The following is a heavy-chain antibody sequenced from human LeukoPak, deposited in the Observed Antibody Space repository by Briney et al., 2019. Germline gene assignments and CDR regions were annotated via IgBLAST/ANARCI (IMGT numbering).Heavy chain of an antibody. Sequence: GGSLRLSCAASGFTFSSYWMDWVRQSPGKGLEWVANIKHDGSEKYYVDSVKGRFTISRDNAKNSLYLRMNSLRAEDTAVYYCARGKTVASSWGQGTLVTVSS. V-gene: IGHV3-7*04. CDR3: ARGKTVASS. CDR2: IKHDGSEK. CDR1: GFTFSSYW. D-gene: IGHD2-15*01. J-gene: IGHJ5*02.